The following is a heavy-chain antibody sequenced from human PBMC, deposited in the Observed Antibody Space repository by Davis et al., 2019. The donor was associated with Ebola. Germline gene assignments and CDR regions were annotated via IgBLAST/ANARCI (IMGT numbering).Heavy chain of an antibody. D-gene: IGHD5-18*01. CDR1: GYTFTSYD. CDR3: ARGGYTATGPGDY. Sequence: ASVKVSCKASGYTFTSYDINWVRQATGQGLEWMGWMNPNSGNTGYAQKFQGRVTMTRNTSLSTVNMELSSLRSEDTAVYYCARGGYTATGPGDYWGQGTLVTVSS. J-gene: IGHJ4*02. V-gene: IGHV1-8*01. CDR2: MNPNSGNT.